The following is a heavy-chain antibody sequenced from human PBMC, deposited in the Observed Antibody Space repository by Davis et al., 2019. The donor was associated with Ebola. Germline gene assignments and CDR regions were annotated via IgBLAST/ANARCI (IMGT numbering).Heavy chain of an antibody. J-gene: IGHJ6*02. V-gene: IGHV4-34*01. CDR2: INHSGST. CDR1: GGSFSGYY. CDR3: ARGSGYYDSSGYYYYYYYGMDV. D-gene: IGHD3-22*01. Sequence: MPGGSLRLSCAVYGGSFSGYYWSWIRQPPGKGLEWIGEINHSGSTNYNPSLKSRVTISVDTSKSQFSLKLSSVTAADTAVYYCARGSGYYDSSGYYYYYYYGMDVWGQGTTVTVSS.